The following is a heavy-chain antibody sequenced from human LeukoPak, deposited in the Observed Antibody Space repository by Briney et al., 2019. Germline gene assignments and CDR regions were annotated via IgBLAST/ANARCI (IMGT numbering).Heavy chain of an antibody. CDR2: IYHSGST. CDR3: ARDGSLYPYYYYMDV. J-gene: IGHJ6*03. D-gene: IGHD3-10*01. V-gene: IGHV4-4*02. Sequence: SETLSLTCAVSGGSISSSNWWSWVRQPPGKGLEWIGEIYHSGSTNYNPSLKSRVTISVDKSKNQFSLKLSSVTAADTAVYYCARDGSLYPYYYYMDVWGKGTTVTISS. CDR1: GGSISSSNW.